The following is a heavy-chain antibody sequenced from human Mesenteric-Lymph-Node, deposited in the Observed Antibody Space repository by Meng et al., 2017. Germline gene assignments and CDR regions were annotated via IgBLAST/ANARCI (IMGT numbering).Heavy chain of an antibody. J-gene: IGHJ3*02. CDR2: ISYDGSNK. D-gene: IGHD3-10*01. CDR1: GFTFSSYA. V-gene: IGHV3-30*01. CDR3: ARVRPSGFGEFDAFDI. Sequence: GESLKISCAASGFTFSSYAMHWVRQAPGKGLEWVAVISYDGSNKYYADSVKGRFTISRDNSKNTLYLQMNSLRAEDTAVYYCARVRPSGFGEFDAFDIWGQGTMVTVSS.